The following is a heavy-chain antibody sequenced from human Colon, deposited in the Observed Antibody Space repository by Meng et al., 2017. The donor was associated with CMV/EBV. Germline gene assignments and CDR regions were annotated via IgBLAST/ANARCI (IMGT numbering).Heavy chain of an antibody. V-gene: IGHV1-2*02. Sequence: VQWVQLGAEVKKPGASVKFSCKTSGYTFTGYVMFWVRQAPGQGLEWMGSLNPNSGDTNSAQKFHGRLTMTRDTSIHTAYMELGSLRSDDTAVYYCATISGGDFDFWGQGTLVTVSS. CDR3: ATISGGDFDF. CDR1: GYTFTGYV. D-gene: IGHD3-10*01. J-gene: IGHJ4*02. CDR2: LNPNSGDT.